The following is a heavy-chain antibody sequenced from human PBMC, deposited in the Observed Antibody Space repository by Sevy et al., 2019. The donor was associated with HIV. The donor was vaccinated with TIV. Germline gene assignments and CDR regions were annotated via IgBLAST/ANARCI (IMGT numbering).Heavy chain of an antibody. Sequence: GGSLRLSCAVSGFSFSHYAFHWVRQAPGKGLEWVSLISYDGTYKYYADSVKGRFTISRDNSKNTLYLQMNSLRGNDTAVYSCARVAVSYCTNDCYHRFDYWGPGALVTVSS. CDR2: ISYDGTYK. CDR3: ARVAVSYCTNDCYHRFDY. CDR1: GFSFSHYA. J-gene: IGHJ4*02. D-gene: IGHD2-8*01. V-gene: IGHV3-30-3*01.